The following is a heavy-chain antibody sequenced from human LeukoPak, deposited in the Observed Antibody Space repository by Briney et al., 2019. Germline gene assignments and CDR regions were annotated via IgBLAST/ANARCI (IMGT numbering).Heavy chain of an antibody. CDR2: IYYSGST. Sequence: SETLSLTCTVSGGSISSYYWSWIRQPPGKGLEWIGYIYYSGSTNYNPSLKSRVTISVDTSKNQFSLKLSSVTAADTAVYYCARAPYSSGWYVAWGQGTLVTVSS. V-gene: IGHV4-59*01. CDR1: GGSISSYY. D-gene: IGHD6-19*01. CDR3: ARAPYSSGWYVA. J-gene: IGHJ5*02.